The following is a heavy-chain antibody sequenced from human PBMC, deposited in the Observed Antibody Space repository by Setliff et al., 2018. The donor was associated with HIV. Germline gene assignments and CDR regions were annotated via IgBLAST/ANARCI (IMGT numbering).Heavy chain of an antibody. D-gene: IGHD3-3*01. CDR3: ARLGALLTIFGDHLRAFDI. Sequence: SETLSLTCTVSGDSITNSMHYWSWIRQPPGKGLEFIGSIYYNGITNYNPSLKSRVTVSVDTSKNQFSLKLSSVTAADTAVYYCARLGALLTIFGDHLRAFDIWGQGTMVTVSS. CDR1: GDSITNSMHY. CDR2: IYYNGIT. V-gene: IGHV4-39*01. J-gene: IGHJ3*02.